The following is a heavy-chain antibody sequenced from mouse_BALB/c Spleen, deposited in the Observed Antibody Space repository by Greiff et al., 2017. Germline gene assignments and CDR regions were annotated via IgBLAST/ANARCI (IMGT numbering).Heavy chain of an antibody. CDR3: ARSSPYYFDY. CDR1: GYSITSDYA. Sequence: EVKLVESGPGLVKPSQSLSLTCTVTGYSITSDYAWNWIRQFPGNKLEWMGYISYSGSTSYNPSLKSRISITRDTSKNQFFLQLNSVTTEDTATYYCARSSPYYFDYWGQGTTLTVSS. V-gene: IGHV3-2*02. J-gene: IGHJ2*01. D-gene: IGHD6-2*01. CDR2: ISYSGST.